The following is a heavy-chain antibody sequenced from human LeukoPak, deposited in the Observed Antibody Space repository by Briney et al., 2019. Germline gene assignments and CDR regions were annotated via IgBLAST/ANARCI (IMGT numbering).Heavy chain of an antibody. CDR2: INPNSGGT. D-gene: IGHD2-2*01. Sequence: ASVKVSCKASGYTFTSYGISWVRQAPGQGLEWMGWINPNSGGTNYAQKFQGRVTMTTDTSTSTAYMELRSLRSDDTAVYYCARDCSSTSCYEYWGQGTLVTVSS. CDR3: ARDCSSTSCYEY. CDR1: GYTFTSYG. V-gene: IGHV1-18*01. J-gene: IGHJ4*02.